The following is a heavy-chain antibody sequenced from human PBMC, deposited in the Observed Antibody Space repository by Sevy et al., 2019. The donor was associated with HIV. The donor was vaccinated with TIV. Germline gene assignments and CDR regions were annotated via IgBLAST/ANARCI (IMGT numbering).Heavy chain of an antibody. CDR3: ARSPPIVVVPGAPSWFDP. CDR1: GGSFSGYY. Sequence: AETLSLTCAVHGGSFSGYYWNWIRQPPGKGLEWIGEINHSGSTNYNPSLKSRVTISVDTSKNQFSLKLSSVTAADTAVYYCARSPPIVVVPGAPSWFDPWGQGTLVTVSS. CDR2: INHSGST. J-gene: IGHJ5*02. V-gene: IGHV4-34*01. D-gene: IGHD2-2*01.